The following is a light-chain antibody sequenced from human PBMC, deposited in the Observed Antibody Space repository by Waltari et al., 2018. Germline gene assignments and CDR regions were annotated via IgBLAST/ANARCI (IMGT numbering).Light chain of an antibody. CDR1: QDIRSW. V-gene: IGKV1-12*01. CDR3: QQADRLPLT. CDR2: AAS. J-gene: IGKJ4*01. Sequence: DIQMTQSPTSVSASVGDRVTITCRASQDIRSWLAWYQQKPGKAPKLLISAASGLASGVPSRFSGRGSGPAFTLTISSLQPEDFATYYCQQADRLPLTFGGGTKVEIK.